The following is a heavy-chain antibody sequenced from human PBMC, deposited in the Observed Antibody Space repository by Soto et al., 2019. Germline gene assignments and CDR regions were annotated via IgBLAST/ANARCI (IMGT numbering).Heavy chain of an antibody. CDR1: GYTFTSYS. CDR2: INTGNGDT. Sequence: QVQLVQSGAEVQKPGASVKLSCKASGYTFTSYSMHWVRQAPGQSLEWLGWINTGNGDTRYPQKFQGRVTVTRDTSASTVYMELSSLNSEDTAVYYCERDRVGNDYWGQGTQVTVSS. V-gene: IGHV1-3*04. CDR3: ERDRVGNDY. J-gene: IGHJ4*02.